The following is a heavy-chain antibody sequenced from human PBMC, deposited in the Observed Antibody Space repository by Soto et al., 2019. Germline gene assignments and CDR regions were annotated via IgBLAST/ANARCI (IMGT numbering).Heavy chain of an antibody. V-gene: IGHV5-10-1*01. Sequence: GESLKISCQVSGYDFTTYWIAWVRQMPGQGLEWTARIDPSDSYTSYSPSFQGHVTTSVDKSINTAYLQWTSLKASDTAIYYCARLNVLDHSGDSFGFWGQGTLVTVPQ. J-gene: IGHJ4*02. CDR1: GYDFTTYW. CDR3: ARLNVLDHSGDSFGF. D-gene: IGHD6-19*01. CDR2: IDPSDSYT.